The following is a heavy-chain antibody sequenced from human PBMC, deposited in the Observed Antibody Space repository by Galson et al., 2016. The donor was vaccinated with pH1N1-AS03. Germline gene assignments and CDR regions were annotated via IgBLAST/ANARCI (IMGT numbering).Heavy chain of an antibody. CDR2: IHPRDSDT. D-gene: IGHD6-13*01. V-gene: IGHV5-51*01. J-gene: IGHJ4*01. CDR1: GYSFSDYW. Sequence: QSGAEVKKPGESVKISCKGSGYSFSDYWIAWVSQMPGKGLEWMGIIHPRDSDTRYSRSFQGRVSISADKSISTAYLQWSSLKASDTATYYCARHLSSPFSSSSGYWGHGTLVTVSS. CDR3: ARHLSSPFSSSSGY.